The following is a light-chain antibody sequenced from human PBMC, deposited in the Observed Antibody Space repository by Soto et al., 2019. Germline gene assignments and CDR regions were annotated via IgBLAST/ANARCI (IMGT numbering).Light chain of an antibody. V-gene: IGKV3-20*01. CDR1: QSVSSNY. CDR3: HQYGNSPQT. CDR2: GAS. J-gene: IGKJ1*01. Sequence: ETVMTQSPATLSVSPGERATLSCWASQSVSSNYLAWYQQKPGQAPRLLIYGASSRATGIPDRFSGRGSGTDFTFTISRLEPEDFAVYYCHQYGNSPQTLGHGTKGDIK.